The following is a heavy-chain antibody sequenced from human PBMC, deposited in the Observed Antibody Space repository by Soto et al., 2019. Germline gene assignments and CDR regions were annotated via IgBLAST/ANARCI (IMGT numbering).Heavy chain of an antibody. CDR2: NYNSGKT. CDR1: GDSISSSSLY. Sequence: QLQLQESGPGLVKPSETVSLTCTVSGDSISSSSLYWGWIRQPPGKGLEWIGSNYNSGKTYYSPSLESRVTISVDTSKNQFSLKLSSVTAADTAVYYCARHGSNSGSYSEYFQYWGQGTLVAVSS. D-gene: IGHD1-26*01. V-gene: IGHV4-39*01. J-gene: IGHJ1*01. CDR3: ARHGSNSGSYSEYFQY.